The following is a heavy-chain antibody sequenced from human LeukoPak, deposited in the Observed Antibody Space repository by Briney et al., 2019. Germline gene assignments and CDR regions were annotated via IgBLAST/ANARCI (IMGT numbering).Heavy chain of an antibody. V-gene: IGHV1-46*01. CDR2: INPSGGST. CDR3: ARSIPRGYSYGYLNWFDP. D-gene: IGHD5-18*01. CDR1: GYTFTSYY. Sequence: ASVKVSCKASGYTFTSYYMHWVRQAPGQGLEWMGIINPSGGSTSCAQKFQGRVTMTRDTSTSTVYMELSSLRSEDTAVYYCARSIPRGYSYGYLNWFDPWGQGTLVTVSS. J-gene: IGHJ5*02.